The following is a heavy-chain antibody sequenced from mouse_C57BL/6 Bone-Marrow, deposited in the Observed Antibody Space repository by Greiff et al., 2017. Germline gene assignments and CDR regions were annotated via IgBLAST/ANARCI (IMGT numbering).Heavy chain of an antibody. D-gene: IGHD6-1*01. V-gene: IGHV5-17*01. CDR1: GFTFSDYG. CDR2: ISSGSSTI. Sequence: EVKLQESGGGLVKPGGSLKLSCAASGFTFSDYGMHWVRQAPEKGLEWVAYISSGSSTIYYADTVKGRFTISRDNAKNTLFLQMTSLRSEDTAMYYCARGAGQAWFAYWGQGTLVTVSA. CDR3: ARGAGQAWFAY. J-gene: IGHJ3*01.